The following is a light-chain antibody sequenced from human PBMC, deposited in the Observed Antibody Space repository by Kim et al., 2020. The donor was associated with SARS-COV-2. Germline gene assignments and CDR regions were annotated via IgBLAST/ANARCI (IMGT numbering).Light chain of an antibody. CDR2: GAS. V-gene: IGKV3-15*01. J-gene: IGKJ1*01. CDR3: QHYNTWPRWT. CDR1: QSVSTS. Sequence: ASGERATRSGRASQSVSTSLAWYQQRPGQAPRLLIYGASTRATGIPARFSGSGSGTEFTLTISSLQSEDFAVYYCQHYNTWPRWTFGQGTKVDIK.